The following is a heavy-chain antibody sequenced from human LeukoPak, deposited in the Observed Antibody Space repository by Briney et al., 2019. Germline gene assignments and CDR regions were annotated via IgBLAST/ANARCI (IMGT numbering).Heavy chain of an antibody. D-gene: IGHD3-16*02. Sequence: SETLSLTCAVYGGSFSGYYWGWIRQPPGKGLEWIGEINHSGSTNYNPSLKSRVTISVDTSKNQFSLKLSSVTAADTAVYYCARAYDYVWGSYRTAEYFQHWGQGTLVTVSS. CDR2: INHSGST. V-gene: IGHV4-34*01. J-gene: IGHJ1*01. CDR3: ARAYDYVWGSYRTAEYFQH. CDR1: GGSFSGYY.